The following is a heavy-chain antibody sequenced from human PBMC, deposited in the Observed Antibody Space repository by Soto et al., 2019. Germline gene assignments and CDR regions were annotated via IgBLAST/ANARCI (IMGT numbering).Heavy chain of an antibody. D-gene: IGHD2-8*01. CDR2: IYWDDDN. CDR3: AHPLMRRSTSYYGMHV. CDR1: GFSLSTSGVG. J-gene: IGHJ6*01. V-gene: IGHV2-5*02. Sequence: QITLKESGPTLVKVTQTLTLTCTFSGFSLSTSGVGVAWSRQPPGKALEWLALIYWDDDNRYSPSLKSRLTITTDTCKTQVVPTMTNMDPVDTATYFCAHPLMRRSTSYYGMHVWGQGTTVTVSS.